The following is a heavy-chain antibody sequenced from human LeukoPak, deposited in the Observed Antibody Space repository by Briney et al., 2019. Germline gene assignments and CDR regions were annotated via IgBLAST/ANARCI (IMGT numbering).Heavy chain of an antibody. CDR3: ARNNYGDYSYYYYYGMDV. D-gene: IGHD4-17*01. CDR2: INAGNGNT. CDR1: GYTFTTYP. Sequence: ASVKVSCKASGYTFTTYPMHWVRQAPGQRLEWMGWINAGNGNTKYSQKFQGRVTITRDTSASIAYMELSSLRSEDTAVYYCARNNYGDYSYYYYYGMDVWGKGTTVTVSS. J-gene: IGHJ6*04. V-gene: IGHV1-3*01.